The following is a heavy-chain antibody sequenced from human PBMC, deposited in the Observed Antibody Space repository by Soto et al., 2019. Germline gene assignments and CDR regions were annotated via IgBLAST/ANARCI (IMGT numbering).Heavy chain of an antibody. V-gene: IGHV3-48*01. CDR3: ARDSFWGVTRYYYYYMDV. CDR2: ISSSSSTI. CDR1: GFTFSSYS. J-gene: IGHJ6*03. D-gene: IGHD3-16*01. Sequence: GGSLRLSCAASGFTFSSYSMNWVRQAPGKGLEWVSYISSSSSTIYYADSVKGRFTISRDNAKNSLYLQMNCLRAEDTAVYYCARDSFWGVTRYYYYYMDVWGKGTTVTVSS.